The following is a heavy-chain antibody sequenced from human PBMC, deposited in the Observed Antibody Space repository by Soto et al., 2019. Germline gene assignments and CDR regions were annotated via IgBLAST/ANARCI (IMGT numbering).Heavy chain of an antibody. CDR2: IYYSGST. CDR3: GRQPGHCGSTTCSAYYSVDV. CDR1: GVSIDSDGHS. D-gene: IGHD2-2*01. V-gene: IGHV4-30-2*03. Sequence: SETLSLTCALTGVSIDSDGHSWSWTRQPPGKGLEWIGTIYYSGSTHYNPSLEGRVAISADTPNNQLSLRLSSVTAADTAVYYCGRQPGHCGSTTCSAYYSVDVWCQGPTVT. J-gene: IGHJ6*02.